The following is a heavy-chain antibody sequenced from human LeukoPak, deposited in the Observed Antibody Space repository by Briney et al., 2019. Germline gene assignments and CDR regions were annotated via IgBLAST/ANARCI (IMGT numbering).Heavy chain of an antibody. Sequence: PSETLSLTCTVSGGSISSGGYYWSWIRQHPGKGLEWIGYIYYSGSTYYNPSLKSRVTISVDTSKNQFSLKLSSVTAADTAVYYCARGVAILGYCSGGSCYYAFDIWAKGQWSPSLQ. CDR1: GGSISSGGYY. CDR2: IYYSGST. D-gene: IGHD2-15*01. J-gene: IGHJ3*02. CDR3: ARGVAILGYCSGGSCYYAFDI. V-gene: IGHV4-31*03.